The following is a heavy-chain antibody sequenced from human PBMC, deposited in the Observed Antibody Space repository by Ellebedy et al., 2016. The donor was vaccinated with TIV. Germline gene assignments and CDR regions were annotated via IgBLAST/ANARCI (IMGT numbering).Heavy chain of an antibody. J-gene: IGHJ4*02. CDR3: ASAPNQDFYDY. V-gene: IGHV4-59*01. Sequence: MPSETLSLTCSVSGGSIRPYYWSWIRQPPGKGLQWIGFNYYTGSTNYNPSLKSRVTISVDTSKNQVSLRLSSVTAADTAVYSCASAPNQDFYDYWGQGTLVTVSS. CDR2: NYYTGST. CDR1: GGSIRPYY.